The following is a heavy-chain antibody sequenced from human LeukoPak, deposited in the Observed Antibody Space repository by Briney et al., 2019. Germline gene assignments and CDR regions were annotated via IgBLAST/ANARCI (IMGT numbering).Heavy chain of an antibody. D-gene: IGHD2-21*01. CDR1: GVTFSSSS. CDR2: ISSGSSYI. J-gene: IGHJ6*02. Sequence: KAGGSLRLSCAASGVTFSSSSMNWVRQAPGKGLEWVSSISSGSSYIYYADSVKRRFTIYRDNAKNSLYLQMNSLRAEDTAVYYCAREKGDSLTYYDYYGMDVWGQGTTVTVSS. V-gene: IGHV3-21*01. CDR3: AREKGDSLTYYDYYGMDV.